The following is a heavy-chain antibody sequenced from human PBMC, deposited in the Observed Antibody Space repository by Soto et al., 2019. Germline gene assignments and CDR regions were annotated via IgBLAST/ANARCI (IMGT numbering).Heavy chain of an antibody. V-gene: IGHV1-69*06. CDR2: IIPIFGTA. CDR3: SRERMGRSGSNWFDP. D-gene: IGHD1-26*01. J-gene: IGHJ5*02. CDR1: GGTFSSYA. Sequence: QVQRVQSGAEVKKPGSSVKVSCKASGGTFSSYAISWVRQAPGQGLEWMGGIIPIFGTANYAQKFQGRVTITADKSTSTAYMELSSLRSEDTAVYYCSRERMGRSGSNWFDPWGQGTLVTVSS.